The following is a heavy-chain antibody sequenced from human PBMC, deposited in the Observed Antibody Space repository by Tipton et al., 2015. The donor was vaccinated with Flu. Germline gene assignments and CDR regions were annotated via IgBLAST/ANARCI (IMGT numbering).Heavy chain of an antibody. D-gene: IGHD3-3*01. CDR3: ARAELGYDFWSGYYPASEPDY. CDR1: GGSFSGYY. J-gene: IGHJ4*02. CDR2: INHSGST. V-gene: IGHV4-34*01. Sequence: LSLTCAVYGGSFSGYYWSWIRQPPGKGLEWIGEINHSGSTNYTPSLKSRVTISVDTSKNQFSLKLSSVTAADTAVYYCARAELGYDFWSGYYPASEPDYWGQGTLVTVSS.